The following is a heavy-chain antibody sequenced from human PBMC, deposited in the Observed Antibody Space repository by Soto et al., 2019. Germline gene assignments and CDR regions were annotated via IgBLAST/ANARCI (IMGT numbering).Heavy chain of an antibody. Sequence: SDRCSVWDGSSVSGGCYRRWIRQPQGKGLEWIGSIYYSGSPYSNPSLKSRVTISVATSKNQFSLKLSSVTAADTAVYYCARLLNWFDPWGQGTLVTVSS. CDR1: DGSSVSGGCY. CDR2: IYYSGSP. V-gene: IGHV4-39*01. CDR3: ARLLNWFDP. J-gene: IGHJ5*02.